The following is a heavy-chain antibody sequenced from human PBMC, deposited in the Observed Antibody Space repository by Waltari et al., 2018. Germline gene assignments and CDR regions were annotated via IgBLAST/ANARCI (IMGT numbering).Heavy chain of an antibody. Sequence: EVQLVESGGGLVKPGGSLRLSCAASGFTFSSYSMNWVRQAPGKGLEWVSSISSSSSYIYYADSVKGRFTISRDNAKNSLYLQMNSLRAEDTAVYYCARDNPYYDFWSGNYGMDVWGQGTTVTVSS. J-gene: IGHJ6*02. V-gene: IGHV3-21*01. D-gene: IGHD3-3*01. CDR3: ARDNPYYDFWSGNYGMDV. CDR1: GFTFSSYS. CDR2: ISSSSSYI.